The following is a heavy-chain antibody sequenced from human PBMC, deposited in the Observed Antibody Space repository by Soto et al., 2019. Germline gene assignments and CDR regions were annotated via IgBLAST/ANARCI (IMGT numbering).Heavy chain of an antibody. CDR1: GGSISSGGYY. D-gene: IGHD1-20*01. J-gene: IGHJ4*02. Sequence: SETLSLTCTVSGGSISSGGYYWTWIRQHPGKGLEWMGYIYYSGSTFYNPSLKSRLTISVDTSKNQFSLNLRSVTAADTAVYYCARLNWDGGYWGQGTLVTVSS. CDR2: IYYSGST. V-gene: IGHV4-31*03. CDR3: ARLNWDGGY.